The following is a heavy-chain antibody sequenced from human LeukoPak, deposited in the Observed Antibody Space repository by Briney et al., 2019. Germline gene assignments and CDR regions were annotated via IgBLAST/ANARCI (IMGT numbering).Heavy chain of an antibody. CDR2: IKLDGSEK. V-gene: IGHV3-7*01. CDR3: AKRAMVRGVIIISYYYYMDV. Sequence: GGSLRLSCAASGFTFSSYWVSWVRQAPGKGREWVANIKLDGSEKYYVDSVKGRFTISRDNAKKSLYLQMNSLRAEDTAVYYCAKRAMVRGVIIISYYYYMDVWGKGTTVTISS. CDR1: GFTFSSYW. D-gene: IGHD3-10*01. J-gene: IGHJ6*03.